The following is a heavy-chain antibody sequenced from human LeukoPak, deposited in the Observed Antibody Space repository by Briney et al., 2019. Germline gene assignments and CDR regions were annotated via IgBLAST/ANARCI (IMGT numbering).Heavy chain of an antibody. Sequence: SVKVSCKASGGTFSSYAISWVRQAPGQGLEWMGRIIPILGIANYAQKFQGRVTITADKSTSTAYMGLSSLRSEDTAVYYCASTYFTTHHIDYWGQGTLVTVSS. V-gene: IGHV1-69*04. CDR3: ASTYFTTHHIDY. CDR1: GGTFSSYA. J-gene: IGHJ4*02. CDR2: IIPILGIA. D-gene: IGHD1-1*01.